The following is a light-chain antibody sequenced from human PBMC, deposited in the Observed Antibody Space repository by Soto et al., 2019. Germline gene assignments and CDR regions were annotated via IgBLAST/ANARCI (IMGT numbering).Light chain of an antibody. J-gene: IGKJ1*01. CDR2: GAS. Sequence: EVVLTQSPVTLSLSPGERATLSCRASQSFRGLLAWYQQKPGQAPRLLIYGASTRATGIPGRFSGSGSGTEFTLTISSLQSEDFAVYYCQQYNNWPQTFGQGTKVDIK. V-gene: IGKV3-15*01. CDR1: QSFRGL. CDR3: QQYNNWPQT.